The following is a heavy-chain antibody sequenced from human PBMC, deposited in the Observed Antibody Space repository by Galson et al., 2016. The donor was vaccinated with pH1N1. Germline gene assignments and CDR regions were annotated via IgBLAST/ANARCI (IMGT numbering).Heavy chain of an antibody. Sequence: GAEVKKPGESLKISCKASGYTFASYAINWVRQVPGQGLEWMGWIHTTTGDPSYGQGFTGRFVFSLDTSVTTAYLQISSLKTEDAAVYYCARESYRCSGGSCYFDSWGQGTLVTVSS. J-gene: IGHJ4*02. CDR2: IHTTTGDP. CDR3: ARESYRCSGGSCYFDS. CDR1: GYTFASYA. V-gene: IGHV7-4-1*02. D-gene: IGHD2-15*01.